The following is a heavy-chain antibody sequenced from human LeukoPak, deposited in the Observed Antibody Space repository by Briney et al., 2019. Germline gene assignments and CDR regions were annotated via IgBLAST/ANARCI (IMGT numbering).Heavy chain of an antibody. D-gene: IGHD3-10*01. J-gene: IGHJ4*02. CDR3: ARDLTMVRGETDY. CDR2: ISTYNGNT. V-gene: IGHV1-18*01. Sequence: GASVKVSCKASGYTFTNYDINWVRQAPGQGLEWMGWISTYNGNTNYAQKLQGRVTMTTDISTSTAYMELRSLRSDDTAVYYCARDLTMVRGETDYWGQGTLVTVSS. CDR1: GYTFTNYD.